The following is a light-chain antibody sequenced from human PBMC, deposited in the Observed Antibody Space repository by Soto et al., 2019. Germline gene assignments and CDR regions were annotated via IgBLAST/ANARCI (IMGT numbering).Light chain of an antibody. Sequence: LTQPASVSGSPGQSITISCTGTSTDIGDYNWVSWYQQHPGRAPKLIIYEVTNRPSGVSDRFSGSKSGNTASLTISGLQTDDEADYFCSSYRRPTTLVFGPGTKVTVL. J-gene: IGLJ1*01. CDR1: STDIGDYNW. CDR2: EVT. V-gene: IGLV2-14*03. CDR3: SSYRRPTTLV.